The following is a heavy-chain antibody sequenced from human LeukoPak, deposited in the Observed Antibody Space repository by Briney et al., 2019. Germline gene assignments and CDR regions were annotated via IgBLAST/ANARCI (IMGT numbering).Heavy chain of an antibody. Sequence: PGGSLRLSCKASGFTFSNYAMNWVRQAPGKGLEWVSSITSVSSYKYYADSVKGRFTISRDNAKNPLFLQMNSLRAEDTAIYYCARDPTADDYWGQGTLVTVSS. V-gene: IGHV3-21*01. CDR3: ARDPTADDY. CDR1: GFTFSNYA. J-gene: IGHJ4*02. CDR2: ITSVSSYK. D-gene: IGHD2-2*01.